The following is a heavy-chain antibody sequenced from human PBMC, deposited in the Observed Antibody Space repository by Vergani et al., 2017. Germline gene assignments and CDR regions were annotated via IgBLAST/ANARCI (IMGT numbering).Heavy chain of an antibody. CDR3: ATSGGYIDY. CDR1: GFPFNIYA. D-gene: IGHD6-25*01. J-gene: IGHJ4*02. Sequence: EVQLLESGGGLVQPGGSLRLSCAASGFPFNIYAMSWVRQAPGKGLEWVSTISASGGTTYYADSVKGRFTVSRDNSKSTLYLQMNSLRAEDTAVYYCATSGGYIDYWGQGTLVTVSS. CDR2: ISASGGTT. V-gene: IGHV3-23*01.